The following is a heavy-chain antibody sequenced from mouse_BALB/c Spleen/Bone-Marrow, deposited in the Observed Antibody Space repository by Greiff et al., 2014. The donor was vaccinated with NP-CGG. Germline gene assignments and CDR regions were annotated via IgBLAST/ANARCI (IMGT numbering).Heavy chain of an antibody. V-gene: IGHV1-7*01. Sequence: QVQLKQSGAELAKPGASVKMSCKASGYTFTSYWMHWVKQRPGQGLEWIGYINPSTGYTGYNQNFKDKATLTADKSSSTAYMQLSSLTSEGSAVYYCAVYYMYDTSDYWGQGTTLTVSS. J-gene: IGHJ2*01. CDR3: AVYYMYDTSDY. CDR2: INPSTGYT. D-gene: IGHD2-14*01. CDR1: GYTFTSYW.